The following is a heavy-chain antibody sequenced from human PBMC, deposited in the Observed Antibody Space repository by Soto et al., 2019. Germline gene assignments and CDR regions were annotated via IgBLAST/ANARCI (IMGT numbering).Heavy chain of an antibody. CDR2: IGGDGGGT. J-gene: IGHJ4*02. D-gene: IGHD3-10*01. CDR3: TRVVDGSAGEFDY. Sequence: EVQLVESGGGLVQPGGSLRLSCAASGFPLRNYWMHWVRQAPGEGLVWVSRIGGDGGGTTYADSVKGRFTISRDNAKNTLYLQMNSLRAEDSAVYYCTRVVDGSAGEFDYWGQGTLVTV. V-gene: IGHV3-74*01. CDR1: GFPLRNYW.